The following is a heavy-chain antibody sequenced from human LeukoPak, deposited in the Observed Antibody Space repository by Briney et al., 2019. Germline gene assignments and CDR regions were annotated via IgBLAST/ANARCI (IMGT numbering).Heavy chain of an antibody. CDR3: ARRVDYYDSSKFDY. J-gene: IGHJ4*02. CDR1: GGSISSYY. CDR2: IYYSGST. D-gene: IGHD3-22*01. V-gene: IGHV4-59*08. Sequence: SETLSLTCTVSGGSISSYYWSWIRQPPGKGLEWIGYIYYSGSTNYNPSLKSRVTISVDTSKNQFSLKLSSVTAADTAVYYCARRVDYYDSSKFDYWGQGTLVTVSS.